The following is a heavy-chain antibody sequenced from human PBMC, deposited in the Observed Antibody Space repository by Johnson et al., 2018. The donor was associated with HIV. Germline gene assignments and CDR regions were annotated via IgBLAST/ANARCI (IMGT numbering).Heavy chain of an antibody. D-gene: IGHD7-27*01. CDR2: IYSGGGT. Sequence: VQLVESGGGVVQPGRSLRLSCAVSGFTVSSNYMSWVRQAPWKGLEWVSVIYSGGGTYYADYVKGRSTISRDNSKKTLYLQMHSLTPEGTAVYYCSRWNWGSVAFDIWGQGTMVTVS. J-gene: IGHJ3*02. V-gene: IGHV3-53*04. CDR1: GFTVSSNY. CDR3: SRWNWGSVAFDI.